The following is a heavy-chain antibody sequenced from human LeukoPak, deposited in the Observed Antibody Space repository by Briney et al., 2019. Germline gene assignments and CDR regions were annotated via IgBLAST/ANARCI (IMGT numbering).Heavy chain of an antibody. D-gene: IGHD2-2*01. CDR3: ARRTSPTSPDDY. V-gene: IGHV1-46*01. CDR2: INPSGGST. Sequence: ASVRVSCKASGYTFTSYYMHWVRQAPGQGLEWMGIINPSGGSTNYAQKLQGRVTMTTDTSTSTAYMELRSLRSDDTAVYYCARRTSPTSPDDYWGQGTLVTVSS. CDR1: GYTFTSYY. J-gene: IGHJ4*02.